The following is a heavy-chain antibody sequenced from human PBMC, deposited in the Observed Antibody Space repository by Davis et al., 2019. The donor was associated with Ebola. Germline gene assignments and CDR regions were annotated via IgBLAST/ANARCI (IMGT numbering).Heavy chain of an antibody. V-gene: IGHV3-21*01. J-gene: IGHJ2*01. CDR1: GFTFSSYA. CDR3: AVLVSWYFDL. CDR2: ISSSSSYI. D-gene: IGHD3-9*01. Sequence: GESLKISCAASGFTFSSYAMHWVRQAPGKGLEWVSSISSSSSYIYYADSVKGRFTISRDNAKNSLYLQMNSLRAEDTAVYYCAVLVSWYFDLWGRGTLVTVSS.